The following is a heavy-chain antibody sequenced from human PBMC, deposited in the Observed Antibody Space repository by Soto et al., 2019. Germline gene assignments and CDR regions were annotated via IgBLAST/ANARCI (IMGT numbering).Heavy chain of an antibody. Sequence: TSETLSLTCTVSGGSISSYYWSWIRQPPGKGLEWIGYIYYSGSTNYNPSLKSRVTISVDTSKNQFSLKLSSVTAADTAVYYCARDSGYSYGPGSFDYWGQGTLVTV. CDR2: IYYSGST. J-gene: IGHJ4*02. D-gene: IGHD5-18*01. V-gene: IGHV4-59*01. CDR1: GGSISSYY. CDR3: ARDSGYSYGPGSFDY.